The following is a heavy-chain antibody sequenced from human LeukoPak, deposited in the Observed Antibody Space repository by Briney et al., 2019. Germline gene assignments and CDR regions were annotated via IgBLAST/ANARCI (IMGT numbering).Heavy chain of an antibody. J-gene: IGHJ4*02. Sequence: LSLTCTVSGGSISNPGYYWTWIRQAPGKGLEWVSGISGSGGLTYYADSVKGRFTVSRDNSKNTLYLQMNSLRAEDTAVYYCAKESNILDYWGQGTLVTVSS. CDR1: GGSISNPGYY. D-gene: IGHD2/OR15-2a*01. V-gene: IGHV3-23*01. CDR2: ISGSGGLT. CDR3: AKESNILDY.